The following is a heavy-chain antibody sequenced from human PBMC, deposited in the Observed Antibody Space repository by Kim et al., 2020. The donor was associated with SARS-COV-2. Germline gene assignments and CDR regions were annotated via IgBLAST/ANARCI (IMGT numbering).Heavy chain of an antibody. CDR1: GFTFSTTA. D-gene: IGHD1-26*01. CDR2: TDGPANDINT. J-gene: IGHJ5*01. V-gene: IGHV3-23*03. CDR3: ATYYQRGMDS. Sequence: GGSLRLSCAASGFTFSTTAMTWFRQTPGQGLEWLSVTDGPANDINTHYADSVRGRFTISRDNSKNTLYLQMSSLRGDDTAVYYCATYYQRGMDSWGQGTLVTVSS.